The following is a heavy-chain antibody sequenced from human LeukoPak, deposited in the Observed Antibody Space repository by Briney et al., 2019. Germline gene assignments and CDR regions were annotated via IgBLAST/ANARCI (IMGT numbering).Heavy chain of an antibody. J-gene: IGHJ3*01. CDR1: GFSFSIYS. V-gene: IGHV3-21*01. Sequence: GGSLRLSCAASGFSFSIYSMNWVRQAPGKGLEWVSSIGGSSSSLYYAESVKGRFAISRDNARNSLYLQMNSLRAEDTAVYYCAKEAGQDYGALDAFDVWGQGTMVTVSS. CDR3: AKEAGQDYGALDAFDV. CDR2: IGGSSSSL. D-gene: IGHD4-17*01.